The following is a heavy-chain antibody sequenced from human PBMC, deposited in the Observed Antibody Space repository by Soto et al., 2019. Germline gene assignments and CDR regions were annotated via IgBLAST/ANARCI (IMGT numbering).Heavy chain of an antibody. V-gene: IGHV4-34*01. Sequence: QVQLQQWGAGLLKPSETLSLTCAVYGGSFSGYYWSWIRQPPGKGLEWIGEINHSGSTNSNPSLKSRVTISVDTSKNQFSLKLSSVTAADTAVYYCARGLQGYCSGGSCLDFDYWGQGTLVTVSS. J-gene: IGHJ4*02. CDR3: ARGLQGYCSGGSCLDFDY. D-gene: IGHD2-15*01. CDR2: INHSGST. CDR1: GGSFSGYY.